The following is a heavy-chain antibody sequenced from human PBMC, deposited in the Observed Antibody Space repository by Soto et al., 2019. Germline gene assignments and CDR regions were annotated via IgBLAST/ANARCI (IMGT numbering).Heavy chain of an antibody. Sequence: QVPLVQSGAEVKKPGASVKVSCKASGYTFTSYGISWVRQAPGQGLEWMGWISAYNGNTNYAQKLQGRVTMTTDTSTSTAYMELRSLRSDDTAVYYCASQIQGYSSGDDAFDIWGQGTMVTVSS. J-gene: IGHJ3*02. CDR2: ISAYNGNT. V-gene: IGHV1-18*01. CDR1: GYTFTSYG. D-gene: IGHD6-19*01. CDR3: ASQIQGYSSGDDAFDI.